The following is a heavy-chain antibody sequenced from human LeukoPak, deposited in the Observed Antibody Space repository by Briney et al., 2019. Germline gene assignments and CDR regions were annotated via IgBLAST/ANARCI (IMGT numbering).Heavy chain of an antibody. D-gene: IGHD3-10*01. CDR1: GHSISSGYY. Sequence: SETLSLTCTVSGHSISSGYYWSWIRQPPGKGLEWIGYIYYSGSTNYNPSLKSRVTISVDTSKNQFSLKLSSVTAADTAVYYCAREVSTMVRGVQTKKYYYYMDVWGKGTTVTISS. J-gene: IGHJ6*03. V-gene: IGHV4-61*01. CDR3: AREVSTMVRGVQTKKYYYYMDV. CDR2: IYYSGST.